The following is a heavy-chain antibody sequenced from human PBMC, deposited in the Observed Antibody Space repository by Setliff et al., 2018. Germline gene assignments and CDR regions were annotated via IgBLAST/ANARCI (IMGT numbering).Heavy chain of an antibody. D-gene: IGHD3-3*01. CDR2: VNSDGSST. V-gene: IGHV3-74*01. Sequence: PGGSLRLSCAASGFTFSSYWMHWVRQAPGKGLVWVSRVNSDGSSTSYADSVKGRFTISRDNAKNTLYLQMNSLRAGDTAVYFCARGVQDNFWSGYYYYYGMDVWGQGTTVTVSS. J-gene: IGHJ6*02. CDR3: ARGVQDNFWSGYYYYYGMDV. CDR1: GFTFSSYW.